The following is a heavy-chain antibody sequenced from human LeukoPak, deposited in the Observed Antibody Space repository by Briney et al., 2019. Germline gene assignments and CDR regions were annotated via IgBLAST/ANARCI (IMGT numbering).Heavy chain of an antibody. CDR1: GFTFSSYA. J-gene: IGHJ4*02. CDR3: AKAPANYVDTAMGTFDY. V-gene: IGHV3-23*01. D-gene: IGHD5-18*01. Sequence: GGSLRLSCAASGFTFSSYAMNWVRQAPGKGLEWVSAISSSGISTYYADSVKGRFTISRDNSKNTLYLQMNSLRAEDTAVYYCAKAPANYVDTAMGTFDYWGQGTLVTVSS. CDR2: ISSSGIST.